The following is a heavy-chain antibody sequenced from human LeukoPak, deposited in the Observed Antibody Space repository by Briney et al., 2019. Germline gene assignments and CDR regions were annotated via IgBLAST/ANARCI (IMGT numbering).Heavy chain of an antibody. CDR2: IKQDGSEK. V-gene: IGHV3-7*01. D-gene: IGHD3-3*01. J-gene: IGHJ4*02. CDR1: GFTFSSYW. Sequence: PGGSLRLSCAASGFTFSSYWMSWVRQAPGKGLEWVANIKQDGSEKYYVDSVKGRFTISRDNAKNSLYLQMNSLRAEDTAVYYCAREFRVSEYDFWSGYYWGIDYWGQGTLVTVSS. CDR3: AREFRVSEYDFWSGYYWGIDY.